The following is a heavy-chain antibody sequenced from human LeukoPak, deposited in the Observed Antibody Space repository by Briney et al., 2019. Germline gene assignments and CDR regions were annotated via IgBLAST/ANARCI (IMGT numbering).Heavy chain of an antibody. CDR3: ARRRVSTSDFDY. Sequence: PSETLSLTCTVSGGSISSYYWGWIRQPPGKGLEWIGVIYYNPSLKSRVTISIDTSKNQFSLRLSSVTAEDTAVYYCARRRVSTSDFDYWGQGTLVAVSS. CDR1: GGSISSYY. V-gene: IGHV4-39*01. J-gene: IGHJ4*02. CDR2: IYY. D-gene: IGHD6-6*01.